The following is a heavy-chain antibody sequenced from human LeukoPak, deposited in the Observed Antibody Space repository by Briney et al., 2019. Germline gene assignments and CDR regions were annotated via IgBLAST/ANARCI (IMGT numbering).Heavy chain of an antibody. V-gene: IGHV3-53*04. CDR3: ARDRRERYYGSAGLDYYYYGMDV. Sequence: GGSLRLSCAASGFTVSSNYMSWVRQAPGKGLEWVSVIYSGGSTYYADSVKGRFTISRHNSKNTLYLQMNSLRAEDTAVYYCARDRRERYYGSAGLDYYYYGMDVWGQGTTVTVSS. J-gene: IGHJ6*02. CDR1: GFTVSSNY. CDR2: IYSGGST. D-gene: IGHD3-10*01.